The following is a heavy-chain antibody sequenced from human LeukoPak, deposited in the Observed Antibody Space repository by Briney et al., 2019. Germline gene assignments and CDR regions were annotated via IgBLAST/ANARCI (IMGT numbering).Heavy chain of an antibody. CDR3: ARHGPYLGRLGWFDP. CDR2: IYYTGST. D-gene: IGHD1-26*01. J-gene: IGHJ5*02. V-gene: IGHV4-59*08. CDR1: SGFISSYY. Sequence: SETLSLTCTVSSGFISSYYWSWIRQPPGKGLEWIGYIYYTGSTNYNPSLKSRVTISVDTSKNQFSLNLSSVTAADTAVYYCARHGPYLGRLGWFDPWGQGTLVTVSS.